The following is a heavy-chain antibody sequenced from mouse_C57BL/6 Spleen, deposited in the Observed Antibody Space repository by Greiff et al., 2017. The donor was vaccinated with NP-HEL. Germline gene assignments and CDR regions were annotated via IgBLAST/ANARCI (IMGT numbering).Heavy chain of an antibody. J-gene: IGHJ4*01. V-gene: IGHV6-3*01. D-gene: IGHD2-4*01. Sequence: EVQLQESGGGLVQPGGSMKLSCVASGFTFSNYWMNWVRQSPEKGLEWVAQIRLKSDNYATHYAESVKGRFTISRDDSKSSVDLQMNNLGAEDTGIYYCTDVPDYDEGAYAMDYWGQGTSVTVSS. CDR2: IRLKSDNYAT. CDR1: GFTFSNYW. CDR3: TDVPDYDEGAYAMDY.